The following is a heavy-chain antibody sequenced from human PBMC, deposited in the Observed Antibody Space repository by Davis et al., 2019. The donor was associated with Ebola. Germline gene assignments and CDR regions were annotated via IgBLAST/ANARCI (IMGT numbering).Heavy chain of an antibody. Sequence: GESLKISCAASGFTFSSYAINWVRQAPGKGLEWVSYISFTTGTIYYADSVKGRFTISRDNAKNSLYLQMSSLRDEDTAVYYCVRGASGGYRLGPWGQGTLVTVSS. V-gene: IGHV3-48*02. CDR2: ISFTTGTI. CDR3: VRGASGGYRLGP. CDR1: GFTFSSYA. D-gene: IGHD3-10*01. J-gene: IGHJ5*02.